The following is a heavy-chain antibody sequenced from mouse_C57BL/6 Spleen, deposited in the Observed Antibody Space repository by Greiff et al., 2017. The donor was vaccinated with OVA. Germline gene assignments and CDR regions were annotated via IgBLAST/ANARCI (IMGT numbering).Heavy chain of an antibody. V-gene: IGHV1-64*01. J-gene: IGHJ2*01. Sequence: VQLQQPGAELVKPGASVKLSCKASGYTFTSYWMHWVKQRPGQGLEWIGMIHPNSGSTNYNEKFKSKATLTVDKSSSTAYMQLSSLTSEDSAVYYCAREDYYSSPDDWGQGTTLTVSA. CDR1: GYTFTSYW. D-gene: IGHD1-1*01. CDR3: AREDYYSSPDD. CDR2: IHPNSGST.